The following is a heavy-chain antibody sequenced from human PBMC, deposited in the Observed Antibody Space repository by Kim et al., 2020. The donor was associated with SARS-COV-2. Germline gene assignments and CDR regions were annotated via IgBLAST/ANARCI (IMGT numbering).Heavy chain of an antibody. J-gene: IGHJ4*02. V-gene: IGHV4-39*01. D-gene: IGHD6-13*01. Sequence: PPLKRRVTISVDTSKNQFSLKLSSVTAADTAVYYCASYSSSWYAPKYYFDYWGQGTLVTVSS. CDR3: ASYSSSWYAPKYYFDY.